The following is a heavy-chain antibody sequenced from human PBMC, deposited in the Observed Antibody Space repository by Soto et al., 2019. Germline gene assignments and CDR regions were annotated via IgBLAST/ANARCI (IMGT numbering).Heavy chain of an antibody. J-gene: IGHJ3*02. CDR3: ARDRWRGGSGYRTYAFDR. V-gene: IGHV3-21*01. Sequence: EAQLVESGGGLVKPGGSLRVSCAASGFNFSTYTMNWVRQAPGKGLEWVSSISGNNVYLYYADSVKGRFSISRDNAKNARTLQMNSRRAEDTAIEYWARDRWRGGSGYRTYAFDRWGQGTLVTVSS. CDR2: ISGNNVYL. D-gene: IGHD2-15*01. CDR1: GFNFSTYT.